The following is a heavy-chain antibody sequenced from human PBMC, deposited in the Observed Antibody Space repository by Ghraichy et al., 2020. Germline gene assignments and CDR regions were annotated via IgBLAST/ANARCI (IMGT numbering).Heavy chain of an antibody. CDR2: IKYDGNEK. CDR1: GFTFTNYW. V-gene: IGHV3-7*03. J-gene: IGHJ4*02. Sequence: GGSLRLSCAASGFTFTNYWMSWVRQAPGKGLEWVANIKYDGNEKFYVDSVKGRFTISRDDAENSLYLQMNSLRADDTAVYYCARLNDYFDCWGQGTLVTVSS. CDR3: ARLNDYFDC.